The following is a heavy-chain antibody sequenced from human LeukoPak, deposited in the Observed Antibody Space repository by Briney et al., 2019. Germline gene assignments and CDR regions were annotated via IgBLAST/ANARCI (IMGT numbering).Heavy chain of an antibody. CDR3: ARFPQKDNPPIFGVVTEDY. J-gene: IGHJ4*02. Sequence: GGSLRLSCAVSGFTFSSYSMNWVRQAPGKRLEWVSSISSSSSYIYYADSVKGRFTISRDNAKNSLYLQMNSLRAEDTAVYYCARFPQKDNPPIFGVVTEDYWGQGTLVTVSS. V-gene: IGHV3-21*01. D-gene: IGHD3-3*01. CDR1: GFTFSSYS. CDR2: ISSSSSYI.